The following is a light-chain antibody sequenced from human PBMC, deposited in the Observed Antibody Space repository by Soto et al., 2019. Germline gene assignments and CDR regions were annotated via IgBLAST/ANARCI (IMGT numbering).Light chain of an antibody. Sequence: IQMTQSPSSLSASVGDRVTITCRASQSISSYLNWYQQKPGKAPKLLIYDASSLESGVPSRFSGSGSGTEFTLTISSLQPDDFATYYCQQYNSYSPTFGQRTKVDIK. V-gene: IGKV1-5*01. CDR1: QSISSY. J-gene: IGKJ1*01. CDR3: QQYNSYSPT. CDR2: DAS.